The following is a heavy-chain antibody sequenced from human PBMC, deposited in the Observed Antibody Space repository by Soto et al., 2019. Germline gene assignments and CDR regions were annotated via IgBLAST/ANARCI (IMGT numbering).Heavy chain of an antibody. CDR1: GYSFTTYD. D-gene: IGHD4-4*01. CDR2: MNAKNENT. CDR3: ARYFPSRNTRAFDL. Sequence: ASLKVSRKASGYSFTTYDIEGGRQAVGQGFEWMGWMNAKNENTGYVQKFQGRVTFTRDTSISTAYMELSSLRSDDTAVYYCARYFPSRNTRAFDLWGQGTEVTVSS. J-gene: IGHJ3*01. V-gene: IGHV1-8*01.